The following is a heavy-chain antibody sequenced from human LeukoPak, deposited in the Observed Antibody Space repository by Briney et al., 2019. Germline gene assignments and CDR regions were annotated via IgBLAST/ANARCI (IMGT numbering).Heavy chain of an antibody. D-gene: IGHD2-2*01. CDR2: IKSKTDGGTT. CDR3: TTANLYCSSTSCSDDAFDI. Sequence: GGSLRLSCAASGFIFSNAWMNWVRQAPGKGLEWVGRIKSKTDGGTTDYAAPVKGRFSISRDDSKNMLYLQMNSLKTEDTAVYYCTTANLYCSSTSCSDDAFDIWGQGTMVTVSS. J-gene: IGHJ3*02. V-gene: IGHV3-15*01. CDR1: GFIFSNAW.